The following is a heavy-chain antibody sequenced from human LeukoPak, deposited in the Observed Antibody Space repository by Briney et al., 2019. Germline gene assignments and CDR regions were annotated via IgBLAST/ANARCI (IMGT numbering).Heavy chain of an antibody. Sequence: GGSLRLSCAFSGYTFSSYAMSWVRQAPGKGLEWVSAISGSGGSTYYADSVKGRFTISRDNSKNTLYLQMNSLRGEDTAVYSCAKEEAWNDAWGQGTLVTVSS. CDR3: AKEEAWNDA. V-gene: IGHV3-23*01. CDR1: GYTFSSYA. CDR2: ISGSGGST. D-gene: IGHD1-1*01. J-gene: IGHJ5*02.